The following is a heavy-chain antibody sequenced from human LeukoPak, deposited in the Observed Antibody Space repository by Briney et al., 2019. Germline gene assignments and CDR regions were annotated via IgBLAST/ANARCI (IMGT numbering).Heavy chain of an antibody. CDR3: ARVAMIVVVGAFDI. V-gene: IGHV3-7*01. CDR1: GFTFSSYW. CDR2: IKQDGSEK. D-gene: IGHD3-22*01. Sequence: GGSLRLSCAASGFTFSSYWMSWVRQAPGKGLEWVANIKQDGSEKYYVDSVKGRFTISRDNAKNSLYLQMNSLRAEDTAVYYCARVAMIVVVGAFDIWGQGTMVTVSS. J-gene: IGHJ3*02.